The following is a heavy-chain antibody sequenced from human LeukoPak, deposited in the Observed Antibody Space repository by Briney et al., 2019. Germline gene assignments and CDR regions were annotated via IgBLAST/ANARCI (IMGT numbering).Heavy chain of an antibody. Sequence: PGGSLRLSCAASGFTFRSSAMSWVRQAPGKGLEWVSTISGSGDSTYYADSVKGRFTISRDNSKNTLSLQMNSLRAEDTAVYYCARVANYGGNAYYSDYWGQGTLVTVSS. V-gene: IGHV3-23*01. CDR3: ARVANYGGNAYYSDY. D-gene: IGHD4-23*01. CDR2: ISGSGDST. CDR1: GFTFRSSA. J-gene: IGHJ4*02.